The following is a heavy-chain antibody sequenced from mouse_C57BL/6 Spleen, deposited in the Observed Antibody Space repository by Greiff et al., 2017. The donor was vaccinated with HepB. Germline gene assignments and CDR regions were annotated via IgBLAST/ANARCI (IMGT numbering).Heavy chain of an antibody. Sequence: DVQLQESGPGLVKPSQSLSLTCSVTGYSITSGYYWNWIRQFPGNKLEWMGYISYDGSNNYNPSLKNRISITRDTSKNQFFLKLNSVTTEDTATYYCARVVYDGYHRDYWGQGTTLTVSS. CDR2: ISYDGSN. CDR3: ARVVYDGYHRDY. J-gene: IGHJ2*01. D-gene: IGHD2-3*01. CDR1: GYSITSGYY. V-gene: IGHV3-6*01.